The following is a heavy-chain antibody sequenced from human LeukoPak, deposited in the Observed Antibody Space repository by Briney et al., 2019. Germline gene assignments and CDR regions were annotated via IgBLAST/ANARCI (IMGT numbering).Heavy chain of an antibody. CDR3: AGAPYCSGGSCYSPYYYGMDV. J-gene: IGHJ6*02. D-gene: IGHD2-15*01. V-gene: IGHV1-24*01. CDR2: FDPEDGET. Sequence: ASVKVSCKVSGYTLTELSMHWVRQAPGKGLEWMGGFDPEDGETIYAQNFQGRVTITADKSTSTAYMELSSLRSEDTAVYYCAGAPYCSGGSCYSPYYYGMDVWGQGTTVTVSS. CDR1: GYTLTELS.